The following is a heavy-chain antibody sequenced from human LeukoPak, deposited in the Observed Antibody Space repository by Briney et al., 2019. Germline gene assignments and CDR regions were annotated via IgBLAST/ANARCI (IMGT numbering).Heavy chain of an antibody. J-gene: IGHJ5*02. CDR2: ISWNSGSI. Sequence: PGRSLRLSCTASGFTFDDYAMHWVRQAPGKGLEWVSGISWNSGSIGYADSVKGRFTISRDNAKNSLYLQMNSLRAEDTAVYYCARGAGKDYSNYGWFDPWGQGTLVTVSS. V-gene: IGHV3-9*01. D-gene: IGHD4-11*01. CDR3: ARGAGKDYSNYGWFDP. CDR1: GFTFDDYA.